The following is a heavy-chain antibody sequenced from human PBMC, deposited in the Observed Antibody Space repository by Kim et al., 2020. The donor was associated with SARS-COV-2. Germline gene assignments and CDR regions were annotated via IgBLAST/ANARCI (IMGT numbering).Heavy chain of an antibody. V-gene: IGHV3-49*03. D-gene: IGHD6-19*01. Sequence: GGSLRLSCTASGFTFGDYAMSWFRQAPGKGLEWVGFIRSKAYGGTTEYAASVKGRFTISRDDSKSIAYLQMNSLKTEDTAVYYCTRDAVVAGYSYYYYGMDVWGQGTTVTVSS. J-gene: IGHJ6*02. CDR3: TRDAVVAGYSYYYYGMDV. CDR2: IRSKAYGGTT. CDR1: GFTFGDYA.